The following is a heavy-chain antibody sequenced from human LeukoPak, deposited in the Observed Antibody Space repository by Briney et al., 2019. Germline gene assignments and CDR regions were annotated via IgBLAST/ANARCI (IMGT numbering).Heavy chain of an antibody. CDR3: ARPRLRFLEWLFDAFDI. CDR1: GFTFSTYN. Sequence: GGSLRLSCAASGFTFSTYNMNWVRQAPGKGLEWVSSISRSSSYIYYADSVKGRFTISRDNAKNSLYLQMNSLRAEDTAVYYCARPRLRFLEWLFDAFDIWGQGTMVTVSS. D-gene: IGHD3-3*01. V-gene: IGHV3-21*01. J-gene: IGHJ3*02. CDR2: ISRSSSYI.